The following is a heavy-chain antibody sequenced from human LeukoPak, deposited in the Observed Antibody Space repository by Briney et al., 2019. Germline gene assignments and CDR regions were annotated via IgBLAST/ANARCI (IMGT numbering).Heavy chain of an antibody. CDR3: ARLAYYYGSGTFYYMDV. D-gene: IGHD3-10*01. V-gene: IGHV5-51*01. CDR1: GYSFTSYW. Sequence: GESLKISCKGSGYSFTSYWIGWVRQMPGKGLEWMGIIDLGDSDTRYSPSFQGQVTISADKSLSTAYLQWSSLKASDTAMYYCARLAYYYGSGTFYYMDVWGKGTTVTVSS. CDR2: IDLGDSDT. J-gene: IGHJ6*03.